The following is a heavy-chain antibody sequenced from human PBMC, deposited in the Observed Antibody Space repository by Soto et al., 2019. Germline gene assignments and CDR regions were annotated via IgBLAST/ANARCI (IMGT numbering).Heavy chain of an antibody. Sequence: QITLKESGPTLVKPTQTLTLTCTFSGFSLSTSGVGVGWIRQPPGKALEWLALIYWDDDKRYSPSLKSRLTITKDTSKNPVVLTMTHMDPVDTAPYYCAHSAAGSYYKYFQHWGQGTLVTVSS. CDR1: GFSLSTSGVG. J-gene: IGHJ1*01. D-gene: IGHD3-22*01. CDR2: IYWDDDK. CDR3: AHSAAGSYYKYFQH. V-gene: IGHV2-5*02.